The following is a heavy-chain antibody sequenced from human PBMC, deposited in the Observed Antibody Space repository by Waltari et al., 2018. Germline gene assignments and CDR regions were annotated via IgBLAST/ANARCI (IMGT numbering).Heavy chain of an antibody. V-gene: IGHV4-34*01. CDR2: INHSEST. D-gene: IGHD1-1*01. CDR1: GGSFSGYY. J-gene: IGHJ6*02. Sequence: QVQLQQWGAGLLKPSETLSLTCAVYGGSFSGYYWSWIRQPPGKGLEWIGEINHSESTNYNPSLKGRVTISVDTSKNQFSLKLSSVAAADTAVYYCASSSQLERRKGRYYYYGMDVWGQGTTVIVSS. CDR3: ASSSQLERRKGRYYYYGMDV.